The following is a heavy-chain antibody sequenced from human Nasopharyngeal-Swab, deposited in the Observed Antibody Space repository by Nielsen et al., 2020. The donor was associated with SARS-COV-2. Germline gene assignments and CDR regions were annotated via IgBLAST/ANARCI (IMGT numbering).Heavy chain of an antibody. CDR1: GGSVSTTTYF. D-gene: IGHD1-26*01. Sequence: SETLSLTCPVSGGSVSTTTYFWGWIRQPPGKGLKWIGTVYYSGSTYYNPSLKSRVTISVDTSKNQFSLKLNSVTATDTAVYYCARGYGSFPYYFDHWGQGTLVTVSS. V-gene: IGHV4-39*01. CDR2: VYYSGST. CDR3: ARGYGSFPYYFDH. J-gene: IGHJ4*02.